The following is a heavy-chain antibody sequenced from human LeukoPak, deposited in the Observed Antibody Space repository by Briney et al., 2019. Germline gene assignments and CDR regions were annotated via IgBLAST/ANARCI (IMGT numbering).Heavy chain of an antibody. D-gene: IGHD3-22*01. CDR1: GGSISSYY. J-gene: IGHJ4*02. V-gene: IGHV4-59*01. Sequence: PSETPSLTCTVSGGSISSYYWSWIRQPPGKGLEWIGYIYYSGSTNYNPSLKSRVTISVDTSKNQFSLKLSSVTAADTAVYYCARSQGNDSSGYHADYFDYWGQGTLVTVPS. CDR2: IYYSGST. CDR3: ARSQGNDSSGYHADYFDY.